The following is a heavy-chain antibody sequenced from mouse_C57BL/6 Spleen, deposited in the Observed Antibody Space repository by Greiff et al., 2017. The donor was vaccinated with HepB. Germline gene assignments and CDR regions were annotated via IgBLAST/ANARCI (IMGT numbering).Heavy chain of an antibody. V-gene: IGHV1-50*01. CDR1: GYTFTSYW. J-gene: IGHJ2*01. D-gene: IGHD3-2*02. Sequence: QVQLQQPGAELVKPGASVKLSCKASGYTFTSYWMQWVKQRPGQGLEWIGEIVPSDSYTNYNQKFKGKATLTVDTSSSTAYMQLSSLTSEDSAVYYCARGAQATLGGYYFDYWGQGTTLTVSS. CDR2: IVPSDSYT. CDR3: ARGAQATLGGYYFDY.